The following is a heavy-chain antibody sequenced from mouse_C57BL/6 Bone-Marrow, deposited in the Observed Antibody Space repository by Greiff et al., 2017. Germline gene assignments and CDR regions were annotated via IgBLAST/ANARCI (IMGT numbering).Heavy chain of an antibody. CDR1: GYTFTSYW. CDR3: AGYGFAY. Sequence: QVQLQQPGAELVKPGASVKLSCKASGYTFTSYWMQWVKQRPGQGLEWIGEIDPSDSYTNYNQKFKGKATLTVDTSSSTAYMQLSSLTSEDSAGYYCAGYGFAYWGQGTLVTVSA. V-gene: IGHV1-50*01. J-gene: IGHJ3*01. CDR2: IDPSDSYT. D-gene: IGHD2-2*01.